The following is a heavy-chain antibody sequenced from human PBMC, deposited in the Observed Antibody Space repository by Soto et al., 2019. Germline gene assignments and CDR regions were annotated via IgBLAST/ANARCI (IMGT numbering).Heavy chain of an antibody. V-gene: IGHV3-30*04. D-gene: IGHD3-10*01. CDR3: VRSRSGAVADSFDY. Sequence: LRLSCAASGFTFSRHAIHWVRQAPGKGLEWVAVISYDGSNTYYVDSVKGRFTISRDNSKNTLYLQMNSLRDEDTAVYYCVRSRSGAVADSFDYWGQGTLVTVSS. CDR1: GFTFSRHA. CDR2: ISYDGSNT. J-gene: IGHJ4*02.